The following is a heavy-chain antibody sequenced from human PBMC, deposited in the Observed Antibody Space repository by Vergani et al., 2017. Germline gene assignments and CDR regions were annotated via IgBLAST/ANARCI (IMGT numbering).Heavy chain of an antibody. D-gene: IGHD4/OR15-4a*01. Sequence: EVQLLESGGGLVQPGGSLRLTCAASEFTFSNYAMNWVRQAPGKGLEWVSGISGRGVSAYYTDSVKGGFTISRDNSKNMLFLQINNLRTEYTAIYYCTKSDHPNCKGANCYSYYYDLDLWGQGTLVTVSS. CDR3: TKSDHPNCKGANCYSYYYDLDL. CDR2: ISGRGVSA. CDR1: EFTFSNYA. V-gene: IGHV3-23*01. J-gene: IGHJ6*02.